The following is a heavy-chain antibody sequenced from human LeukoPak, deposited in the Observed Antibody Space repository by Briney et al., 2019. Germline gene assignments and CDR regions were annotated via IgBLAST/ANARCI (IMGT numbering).Heavy chain of an antibody. CDR1: GFTFSSYA. D-gene: IGHD3-10*01. CDR2: ISGSGGST. Sequence: GGSLRLSCAASGFTFSSYAMSWVRQAPGKGLEWVSAISGSGGSTYYADSVKGRFTISRDNSKNTLYLQMNSLRAEDTAVYYCAKVVTSRRGPFLQTGTWFGRYWGQGTLVTVSS. J-gene: IGHJ4*02. CDR3: AKVVTSRRGPFLQTGTWFGRY. V-gene: IGHV3-23*01.